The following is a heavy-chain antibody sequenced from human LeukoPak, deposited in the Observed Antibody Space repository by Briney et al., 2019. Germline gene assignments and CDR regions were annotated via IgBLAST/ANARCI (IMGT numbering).Heavy chain of an antibody. J-gene: IGHJ3*02. CDR3: ARDPLHGSYSLAFDI. D-gene: IGHD1-26*01. Sequence: GASVKVSCKASGYTFTGYYMDWVRQAPGQGLEWMGWINPNSGGTNYAQKFQGRVTMTRDTSISTAYMELSRLRSDDTAVYYCARDPLHGSYSLAFDIWGQGTMVTVSS. V-gene: IGHV1-2*02. CDR1: GYTFTGYY. CDR2: INPNSGGT.